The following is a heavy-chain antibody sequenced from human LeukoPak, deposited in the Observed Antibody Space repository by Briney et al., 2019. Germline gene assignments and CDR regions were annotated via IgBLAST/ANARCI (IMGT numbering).Heavy chain of an antibody. J-gene: IGHJ3*02. CDR2: IIPIFGTA. V-gene: IGHV1-69*13. D-gene: IGHD2-2*02. CDR3: ARSHRRVVPADILAFDI. CDR1: GGTFSSYA. Sequence: AASVKVSCKASGGTFSSYAISWVRQAPGQGLEWMGGIIPIFGTANYAQKFQGRVTITADESTSTAYMELSSLRSEDTAVYYCARSHRRVVPADILAFDIWGQGTMVTVSS.